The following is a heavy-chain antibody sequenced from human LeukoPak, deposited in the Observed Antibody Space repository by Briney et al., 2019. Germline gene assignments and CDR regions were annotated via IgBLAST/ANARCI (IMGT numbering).Heavy chain of an antibody. CDR3: ARLLTPAGNDAFDI. Sequence: SETLSLTCAVYGGSFSGYYWSWIRQPPGKGLEWIGEINHSGSTNYNPSLKSRVTISVDTSKNQFSLKLSSVTAADTAVYYCARLLTPAGNDAFDIWGQGTMVTVSS. D-gene: IGHD4-23*01. V-gene: IGHV4-34*01. J-gene: IGHJ3*02. CDR2: INHSGST. CDR1: GGSFSGYY.